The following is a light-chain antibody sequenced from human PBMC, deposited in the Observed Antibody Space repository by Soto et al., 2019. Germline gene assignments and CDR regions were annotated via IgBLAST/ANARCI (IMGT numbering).Light chain of an antibody. Sequence: DIQMTQSPSSLSASVGDRVTITCRAIQSISSYLNWYQQKPVKAPKLLIYAASSLQRGVPSRFSGSGSGTDVTLPTISRQPEDFATYYCQQSYSTPRWTFGQGTKVEIK. CDR3: QQSYSTPRWT. J-gene: IGKJ1*01. CDR2: AAS. V-gene: IGKV1-39*01. CDR1: QSISSY.